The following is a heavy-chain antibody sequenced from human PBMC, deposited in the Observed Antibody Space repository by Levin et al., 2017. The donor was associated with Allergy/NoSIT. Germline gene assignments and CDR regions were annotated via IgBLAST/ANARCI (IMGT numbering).Heavy chain of an antibody. Sequence: GGSLRLSCTASGTSLSTYAIHWVRQAPGKGLEWVAIISYDARQDFFSDSVKGRFTISRDNSKNTVFLQMNSLRIDDTAIYYCARAWATDHIAFWGQGTLVTVSS. CDR1: GTSLSTYA. CDR3: ARAWATDHIAF. D-gene: IGHD2-21*01. J-gene: IGHJ4*02. V-gene: IGHV3-30*01. CDR2: ISYDARQD.